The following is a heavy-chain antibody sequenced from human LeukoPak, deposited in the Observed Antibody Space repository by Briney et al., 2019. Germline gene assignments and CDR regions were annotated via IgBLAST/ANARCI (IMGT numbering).Heavy chain of an antibody. D-gene: IGHD3-3*01. V-gene: IGHV3-7*03. CDR3: AKEIGWSGYRPCYFDS. Sequence: GGSLRLSCVVSGFHFGDVWMSWVRQAPGKGLEWVANIKQDGSEKYYVDSVKGRFTISRDSSLDLQMDRLRAEDTAVYYCAKEIGWSGYRPCYFDSWGQGTLVTVSS. CDR2: IKQDGSEK. CDR1: GFHFGDVW. J-gene: IGHJ4*02.